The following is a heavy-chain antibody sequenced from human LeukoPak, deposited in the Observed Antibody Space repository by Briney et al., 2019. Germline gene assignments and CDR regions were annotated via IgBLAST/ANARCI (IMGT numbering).Heavy chain of an antibody. V-gene: IGHV4-59*01. Sequence: SETPSLTCTVSGGSISSFYWSWIRQPPGKGLEYIGYISYSETTSYNPSLMSRVTISLDTSKNQFSLKLTSVTAADTAVYYCARDKGLPQTFDIWGQGTMVTVSS. J-gene: IGHJ3*02. CDR2: ISYSETT. D-gene: IGHD5/OR15-5a*01. CDR1: GGSISSFY. CDR3: ARDKGLPQTFDI.